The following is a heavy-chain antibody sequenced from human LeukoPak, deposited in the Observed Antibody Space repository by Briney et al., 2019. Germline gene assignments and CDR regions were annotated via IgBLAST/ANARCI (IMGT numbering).Heavy chain of an antibody. D-gene: IGHD4-23*01. CDR3: AKDFRWSQDY. CDR1: GGSITSSSYY. J-gene: IGHJ4*02. V-gene: IGHV4-39*02. CDR2: IYSSGST. Sequence: SETLSLTCTVSGGSITSSSYYWGWIRQPPGKGLEWIGSIYSSGSTYYNPSLKSRVTISVDTSKNQFSLKLSSVTAADTAVYYCAKDFRWSQDYWGQGTLVTVSS.